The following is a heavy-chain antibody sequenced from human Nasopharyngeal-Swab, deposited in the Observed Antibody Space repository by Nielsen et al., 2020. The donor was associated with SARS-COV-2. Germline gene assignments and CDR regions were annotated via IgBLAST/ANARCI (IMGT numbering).Heavy chain of an antibody. Sequence: ASVKVSCKASGYTFTSFAVDWVRQAPGQGPEWMGWISTNTGTPTYAQGFTGRFVFSLDTSVTTAYLEIISLQVEDTAVYYCARKGRAGAGPINQYFQLRGQGTLVTVSS. CDR3: ARKGRAGAGPINQYFQL. V-gene: IGHV7-4-1*02. CDR2: ISTNTGTP. D-gene: IGHD6-19*01. CDR1: GYTFTSFA. J-gene: IGHJ1*01.